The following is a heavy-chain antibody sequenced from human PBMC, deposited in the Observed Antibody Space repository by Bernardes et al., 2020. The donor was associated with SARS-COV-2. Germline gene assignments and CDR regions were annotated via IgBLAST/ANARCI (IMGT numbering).Heavy chain of an antibody. CDR1: GFTFSNYW. CDR3: ARDSLVVPAAYYYYGMDV. D-gene: IGHD2-2*01. Sequence: GGSLRLFCAASGFTFSNYWMSWVRQAPGKGLEWVANIKQDGSEKYYVDSVKGRFTISRDNAKNSLYLQMNSLRAEDTAVYYCARDSLVVPAAYYYYGMDVWGQGTTVTVSS. J-gene: IGHJ6*02. CDR2: IKQDGSEK. V-gene: IGHV3-7*03.